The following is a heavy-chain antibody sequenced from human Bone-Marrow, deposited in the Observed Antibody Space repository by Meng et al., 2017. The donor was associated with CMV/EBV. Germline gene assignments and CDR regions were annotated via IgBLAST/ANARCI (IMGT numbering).Heavy chain of an antibody. V-gene: IGHV3-74*03. Sequence: GESLKISCAASGFVFSSNWIHWVRQAPGKGLVWVAAINGVGRTTLYADSVKGRTTISRDNTQSTLYLQMNSLSAEDTAVYHCVRDTGSSEYWAQGTLVTVSS. CDR2: INGVGRTT. CDR1: GFVFSSNW. CDR3: VRDTGSSEY. J-gene: IGHJ4*02. D-gene: IGHD1-26*01.